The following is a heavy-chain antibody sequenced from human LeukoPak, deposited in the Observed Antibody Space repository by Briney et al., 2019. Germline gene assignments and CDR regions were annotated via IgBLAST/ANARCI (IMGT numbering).Heavy chain of an antibody. J-gene: IGHJ4*02. Sequence: PGGSLRLSCAASGFTFSSYAMSWVRQAPGKGLVWVSRINSDGSSTSYADSVKGRFTISRDNAKNTLYLQVNSLRAEDTAVYYCARDGDGYNSYYFDYWGQGTLVTVSS. CDR3: ARDGDGYNSYYFDY. V-gene: IGHV3-74*01. CDR2: INSDGSST. D-gene: IGHD5-24*01. CDR1: GFTFSSYA.